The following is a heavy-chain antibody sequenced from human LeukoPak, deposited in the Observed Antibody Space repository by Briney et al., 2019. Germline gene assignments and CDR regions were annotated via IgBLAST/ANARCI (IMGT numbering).Heavy chain of an antibody. V-gene: IGHV1-2*02. CDR1: GYTFTGYY. CDR2: INPNSGGT. CDR3: ASAAGAAGTEGVDY. Sequence: GASVKVSCKASGYTFTGYYMNWVRQAPGQGLEWMGWINPNSGGTNYAQNFQGRVTMTRDTSISTAYMELSRLRSDDTAVYYCASAAGAAGTEGVDYWGQGTLVTVSS. D-gene: IGHD6-13*01. J-gene: IGHJ4*02.